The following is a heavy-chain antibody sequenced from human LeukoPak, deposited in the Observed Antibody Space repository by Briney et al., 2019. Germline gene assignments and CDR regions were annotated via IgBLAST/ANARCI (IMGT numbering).Heavy chain of an antibody. D-gene: IGHD4-17*01. CDR3: ARDLSGPYGPYGMDV. J-gene: IGHJ6*02. CDR2: IYYSGTT. CDR1: GFTFSSYA. V-gene: IGHV4-59*12. Sequence: GSLRLSCAASGFTFSSYAMHWVRQPPGKGLEWIGCIYYSGTTYYNPSLKSRVTISVDTSKNQFSLKLSSVTAADTAVYYCARDLSGPYGPYGMDVWGQGTTVTVS.